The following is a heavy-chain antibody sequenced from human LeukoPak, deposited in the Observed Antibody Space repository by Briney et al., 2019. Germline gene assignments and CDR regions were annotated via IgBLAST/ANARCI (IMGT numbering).Heavy chain of an antibody. J-gene: IGHJ4*02. V-gene: IGHV3-23*01. CDR3: AKGDKPVIAMVKFDY. CDR1: GFTFSSYA. CDR2: ISGSGTNT. D-gene: IGHD5-18*01. Sequence: GGSLRLSCAASGFTFSSYAMNWIRQAPGKGLEWVSGISGSGTNTYYAYSVKGRFTISRDNSKNTLYMQMNSLRAEDTAVYYCAKGDKPVIAMVKFDYWGQGTLVTVSS.